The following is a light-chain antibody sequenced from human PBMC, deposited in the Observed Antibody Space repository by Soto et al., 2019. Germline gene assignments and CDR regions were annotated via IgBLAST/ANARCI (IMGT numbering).Light chain of an antibody. V-gene: IGKV3-11*01. CDR2: HTS. CDR3: HRGHRCPRT. J-gene: IGKJ4*02. CDR1: QTVNSR. Sequence: EIVLTQSPATLSSSPGERATLSCRASQTVNSRLAWYQHKPGQAPRLLIYHTSNRATGIPARFSGSGSGTDFTLTISSLEPEDFAAXCSHRGHRCPRTFCGGTKVDIK.